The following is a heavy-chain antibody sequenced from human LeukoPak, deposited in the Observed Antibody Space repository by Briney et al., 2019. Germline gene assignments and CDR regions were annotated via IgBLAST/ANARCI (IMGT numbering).Heavy chain of an antibody. J-gene: IGHJ6*03. Sequence: SETLSLTCTVSGGSISSYYWSWIRQPPGEGLEWIGYIYYSGSTNYNPSLKSRVTISVDTSKNQFSLRLNSVTAADTAVYYCARDSLWFGELLVDYYYMDVWGKGTTVTISS. V-gene: IGHV4-59*01. CDR3: ARDSLWFGELLVDYYYMDV. CDR2: IYYSGST. D-gene: IGHD3-10*01. CDR1: GGSISSYY.